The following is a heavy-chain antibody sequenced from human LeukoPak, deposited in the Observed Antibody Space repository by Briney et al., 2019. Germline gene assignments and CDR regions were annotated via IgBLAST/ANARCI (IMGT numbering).Heavy chain of an antibody. CDR3: ARDQRRTTVTFLYNYYYGLDV. V-gene: IGHV3-11*05. J-gene: IGHJ6*02. CDR1: GFTFGDFY. CDR2: ISGSGTYT. D-gene: IGHD4-17*01. Sequence: PGRSLRLSCAASGFTFGDFYMSWIRQAPGKGLEWVSYISGSGTYTNYADSVKGRFTISRDNARNSMYLELDSLRAEDTAVYYCARDQRRTTVTFLYNYYYGLDVWGQGTAVTVSS.